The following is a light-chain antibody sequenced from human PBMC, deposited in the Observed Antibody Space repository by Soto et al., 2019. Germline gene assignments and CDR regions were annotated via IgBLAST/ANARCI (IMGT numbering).Light chain of an antibody. CDR2: AAS. Sequence: DIQMTQSPSSLSASVGDRVTITCRASQSITNYLNWYQQKPWKAPKLLIYAASSLQSGVPSRFSGSESGTDFNLSISSLQPEDFATYYCQQSYSTPWTFGQGTKVEIK. CDR1: QSITNY. CDR3: QQSYSTPWT. V-gene: IGKV1-39*01. J-gene: IGKJ1*01.